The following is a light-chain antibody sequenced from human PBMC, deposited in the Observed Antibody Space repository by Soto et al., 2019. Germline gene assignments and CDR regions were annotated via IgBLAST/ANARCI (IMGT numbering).Light chain of an antibody. V-gene: IGKV3-20*01. J-gene: IGKJ1*01. CDR3: QQYGSSPKT. CDR2: GAS. CDR1: QSVRSN. Sequence: EIVMTQSPATLSVSPGERSTISCRASQSVRSNLAWYQQKPGQDTRLRIYGASSRDTGIPDRVSGSGSGTDVTLTINRLEPEDFAVYYCQQYGSSPKTFGQGTKVDIK.